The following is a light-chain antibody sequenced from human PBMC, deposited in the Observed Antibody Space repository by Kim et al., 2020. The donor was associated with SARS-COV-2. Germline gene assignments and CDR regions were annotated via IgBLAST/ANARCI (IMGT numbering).Light chain of an antibody. J-gene: IGLJ2*01. V-gene: IGLV3-27*01. CDR3: YSAADNNVV. Sequence: SYELTQPSSVSVSPGQTARITCSGDVLAKKYARWFQQKPGQAPVLVIYKDSERPSGISERFSGSRSGTIATLTISGAQVEDEADYYCYSAADNNVVFGGGTQLTV. CDR1: VLAKKY. CDR2: KDS.